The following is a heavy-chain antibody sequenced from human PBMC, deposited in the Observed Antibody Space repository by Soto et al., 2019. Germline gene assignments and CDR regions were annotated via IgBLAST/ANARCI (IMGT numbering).Heavy chain of an antibody. J-gene: IGHJ5*02. V-gene: IGHV1-18*01. D-gene: IGHD2-15*01. CDR1: GYGITSYG. Sequence: KRYCKAAGYGITSYGISWLLQNPEQGLEWMGWISAYNGNTNYARKLQGRVTMTTDTSTSTAYMELRNLRSYDSAVDYGAREFIACLDLWGQGTMVTVSS. CDR3: AREFIACLDL. CDR2: ISAYNGNT.